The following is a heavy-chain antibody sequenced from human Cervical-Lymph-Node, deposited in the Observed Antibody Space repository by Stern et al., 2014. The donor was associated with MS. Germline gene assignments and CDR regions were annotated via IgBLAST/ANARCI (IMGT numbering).Heavy chain of an antibody. D-gene: IGHD6-13*01. J-gene: IGHJ4*02. CDR2: ISPMFGVA. CDR1: GGSFRSLD. CDR3: ARHQGGIAAN. Sequence: VQLVQSGAEVKKPESSVKVSCKASGGSFRSLDISWVRQAPGQRLEWLGEISPMFGVANYAQNFQGRVTFTADESTSTAYMELSSLRSEDTAVYYCARHQGGIAANWGQGTLVTVSS. V-gene: IGHV1-69*01.